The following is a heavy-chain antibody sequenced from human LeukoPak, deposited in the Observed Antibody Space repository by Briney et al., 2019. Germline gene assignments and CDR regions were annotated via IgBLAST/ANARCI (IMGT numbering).Heavy chain of an antibody. D-gene: IGHD6-19*01. V-gene: IGHV4-4*02. CDR3: TRGHGWTDY. Sequence: PSETLSLTCAVSGGSMSSNNWWSWVRQPPGKGLEWIGEIYHSGKTNYNPSLKSRVTISVDTSKNQFSLELISVTAADTAVYYCTRGHGWTDYWGQGTLVTVSS. CDR1: GGSMSSNNW. CDR2: IYHSGKT. J-gene: IGHJ4*02.